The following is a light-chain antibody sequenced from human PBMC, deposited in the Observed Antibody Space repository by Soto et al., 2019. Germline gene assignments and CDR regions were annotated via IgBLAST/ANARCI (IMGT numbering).Light chain of an antibody. CDR3: SSYAGSSIPVA. CDR1: SSDVGGYNF. CDR2: DVT. Sequence: QSALTHPPSASGSPGQSVTISCTGASSDVGGYNFVSWYQHHPGKAPRLMIYDVTQRPSGVPDRFSGSKSGNTASLTVSGLQVDDEAYYYCSSYAGSSIPVAFGGGTKVTVL. V-gene: IGLV2-8*01. J-gene: IGLJ2*01.